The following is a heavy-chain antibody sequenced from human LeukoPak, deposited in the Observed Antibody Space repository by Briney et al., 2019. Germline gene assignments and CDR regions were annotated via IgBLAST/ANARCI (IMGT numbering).Heavy chain of an antibody. D-gene: IGHD2-2*01. CDR3: ARRHGRYCSSTSCYAFDY. J-gene: IGHJ4*02. CDR1: GGSFSGYY. V-gene: IGHV4-34*01. Sequence: SSETLSLTCAVYGGSFSGYYWSWIRQPPGKGLEWIGEINHSGSTNYNPSLKSRVTISVDTSKNQFSLKLSSVTAADTAVYYCARRHGRYCSSTSCYAFDYWGQGTLVTVSS. CDR2: INHSGST.